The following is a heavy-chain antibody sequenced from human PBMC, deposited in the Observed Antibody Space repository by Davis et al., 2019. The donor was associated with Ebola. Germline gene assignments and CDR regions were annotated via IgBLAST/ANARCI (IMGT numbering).Heavy chain of an antibody. CDR3: ARGRNGGWDFDY. Sequence: ASVKVSCKASGYTLTSYTISWVRQAPGQGLEWMAWISAHNGHTNYAQKFQGRLTLTTDTSTGTVYMELRSLTSDDTAKYYCARGRNGGWDFDYWGQGTLVTVSS. D-gene: IGHD6-19*01. V-gene: IGHV1-18*01. CDR2: ISAHNGHT. J-gene: IGHJ4*02. CDR1: GYTLTSYT.